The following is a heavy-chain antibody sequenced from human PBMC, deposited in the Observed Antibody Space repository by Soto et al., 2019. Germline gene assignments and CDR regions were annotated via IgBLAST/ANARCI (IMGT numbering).Heavy chain of an antibody. CDR2: INHSGST. CDR3: ARGVSNYDFWSGYSHYYYYMDV. V-gene: IGHV4-34*01. J-gene: IGHJ6*03. D-gene: IGHD3-3*01. CDR1: GGSFSGYY. Sequence: SEILSLTCAVYGGSFSGYYWSWIRQPPGKGLEWIGEINHSGSTNYNPSLKSRVTISVDTSKSQFSLKLSSVTAADTAIYYCARGVSNYDFWSGYSHYYYYMDVWGKGTTVTVSS.